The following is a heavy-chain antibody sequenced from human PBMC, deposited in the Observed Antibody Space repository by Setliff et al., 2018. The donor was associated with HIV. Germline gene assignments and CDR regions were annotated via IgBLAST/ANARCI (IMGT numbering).Heavy chain of an antibody. CDR2: INVHNHNT. CDR1: GYTFTNNG. D-gene: IGHD3-9*01. V-gene: IGHV1-18*01. CDR3: ARAYDVLTGYFDY. J-gene: IGHJ4*02. Sequence: ASVKVSCKASGYTFTNNGLSWVRQAPGQGLEWMGWINVHNHNTNYAQKFQGRVSMTTDTSTNTAYMELRSLRPDDTAVYYCARAYDVLTGYFDYWGQGTLVTVSS.